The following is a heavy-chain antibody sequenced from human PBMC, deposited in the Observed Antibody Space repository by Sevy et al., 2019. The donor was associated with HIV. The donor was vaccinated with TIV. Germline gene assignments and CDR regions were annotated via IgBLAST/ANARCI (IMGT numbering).Heavy chain of an antibody. CDR2: ISYDGSNK. V-gene: IGHV3-30*18. CDR3: AKEIGYCSGGSCYLGYYYGMDV. Sequence: GGSLRLSCAASGFTFSSYGMHWVRQAPGKGLERVAVISYDGSNKYYADSVKGRFTISRDNSKNTLYLQMNSLRAEDTAVYYCAKEIGYCSGGSCYLGYYYGMDVWGQGTTVTVSS. CDR1: GFTFSSYG. D-gene: IGHD2-15*01. J-gene: IGHJ6*02.